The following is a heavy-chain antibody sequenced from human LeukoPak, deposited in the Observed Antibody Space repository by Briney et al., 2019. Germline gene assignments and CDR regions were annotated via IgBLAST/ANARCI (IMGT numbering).Heavy chain of an antibody. CDR3: AIRYYYDTSGYYIY. CDR2: IFHRGST. D-gene: IGHD3-22*01. V-gene: IGHV4-4*02. J-gene: IGHJ4*02. CDR1: GGSISSDNW. Sequence: SGTLSLTCAVSGGSISSDNWWSWVRQPPGKGLEWIGEIFHRGSTNYNPSLKSRVTISVDKSKNHFSLKLSSVTAADTAVYYCAIRYYYDTSGYYIYWGQGTLVTVSS.